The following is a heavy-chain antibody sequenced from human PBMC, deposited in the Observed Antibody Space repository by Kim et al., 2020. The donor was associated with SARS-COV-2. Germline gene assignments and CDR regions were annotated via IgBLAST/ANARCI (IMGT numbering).Heavy chain of an antibody. CDR3: AKDHPFRLAAAGRGLDY. V-gene: IGHV3-30*18. CDR2: ISYDGSNK. CDR1: GFTFSSYG. J-gene: IGHJ4*02. Sequence: GGSLRLSCADSGFTFSSYGMHWVRQAPGKGLEWVAVISYDGSNKYYADSVKGRFTISRDNSKNTLYLQMNSLRAEDTAVYYCAKDHPFRLAAAGRGLDYWGQGTLVTVSS. D-gene: IGHD6-13*01.